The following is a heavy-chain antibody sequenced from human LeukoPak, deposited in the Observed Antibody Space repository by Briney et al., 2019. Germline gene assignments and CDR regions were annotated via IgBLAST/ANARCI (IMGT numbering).Heavy chain of an antibody. V-gene: IGHV3-33*06. Sequence: QPGGSLRLYCAASGFTFSSYGMHWVRQAPGKGLEWVAVIWYDGSNKYYADSVKGRFTISRDNSKNTLYLQMNSLRAEDTAVYYCAKDYYYDSSGYYFDYWGQGTLVTVSS. J-gene: IGHJ4*02. CDR1: GFTFSSYG. D-gene: IGHD3-22*01. CDR3: AKDYYYDSSGYYFDY. CDR2: IWYDGSNK.